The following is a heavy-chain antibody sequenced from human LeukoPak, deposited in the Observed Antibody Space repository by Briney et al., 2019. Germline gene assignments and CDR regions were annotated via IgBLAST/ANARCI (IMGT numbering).Heavy chain of an antibody. J-gene: IGHJ4*02. CDR3: AREYSSSSGKALDY. CDR2: IYTSGST. D-gene: IGHD6-6*01. V-gene: IGHV4-4*07. CDR1: SGSLGSYY. Sequence: PSETLSLTCTVSSGSLGSYYWNWLRQPAGKGLEWIGHIYTSGSTNYNPSLKSRVTMSVDTSKNQFSLKLNSVTAADTAFYYCAREYSSSSGKALDYWGQGTPVTVSS.